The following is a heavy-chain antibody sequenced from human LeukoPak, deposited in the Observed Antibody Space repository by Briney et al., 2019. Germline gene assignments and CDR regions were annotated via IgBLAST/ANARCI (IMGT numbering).Heavy chain of an antibody. V-gene: IGHV3-20*04. CDR3: ARDRWDGWLQTGNWFDP. Sequence: PGGSLRLSCAASGFTFDDYGMSWVRQAPGKGLEWVSGINWNGGSTGYADSVKGRFTISRDNAKNSLYLQMNSLRAEDTALYYCARDRWDGWLQTGNWFDPWGQGTLVTVSS. D-gene: IGHD5-18*01. CDR1: GFTFDDYG. J-gene: IGHJ5*02. CDR2: INWNGGST.